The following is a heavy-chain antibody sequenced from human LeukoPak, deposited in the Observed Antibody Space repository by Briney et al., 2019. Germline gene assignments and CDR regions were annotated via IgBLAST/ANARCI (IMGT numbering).Heavy chain of an antibody. CDR1: GFTFSIYW. CDR3: ARDSRRGELPNY. Sequence: GGSLRLSCAASGFTFSIYWMSWVRQAPGKGLEWVANIKEDGSEKYYVDSVRGRFTISRDNAKNSLFLQMNSLRDEDTAMYYCARDSRRGELPNYWGQGTLVTVSS. J-gene: IGHJ4*02. CDR2: IKEDGSEK. D-gene: IGHD1-7*01. V-gene: IGHV3-7*05.